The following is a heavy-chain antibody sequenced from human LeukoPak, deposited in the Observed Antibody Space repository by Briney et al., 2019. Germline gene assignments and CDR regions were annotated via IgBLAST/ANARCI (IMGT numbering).Heavy chain of an antibody. J-gene: IGHJ4*02. CDR1: GYTFTSYG. CDR3: ARDQLWFGELLHQFDY. Sequence: ASVKVSCKASGYTFTSYGISWVRQAPGQGLEWMGWISAYNGNTNYAQKLQGRVTMTTDTSTSTAYMELRSLRSDDTAVYYCARDQLWFGELLHQFDYWGQGTLVTVSS. D-gene: IGHD3-10*01. V-gene: IGHV1-18*04. CDR2: ISAYNGNT.